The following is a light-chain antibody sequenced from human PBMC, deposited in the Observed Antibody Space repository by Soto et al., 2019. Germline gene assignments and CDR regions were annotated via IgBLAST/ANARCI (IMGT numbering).Light chain of an antibody. J-gene: IGLJ1*01. Sequence: QPVLTQSPSASASLGASVKLTCNLSSGHSSYAIAWHQQPPEKGPRYLMKINSDGSHSKGDGIPDRFSGSSSGAERYLTISSLHSEDEADYYCQTWGTCVYVCGTGTKVTVL. CDR3: QTWGTCVYV. V-gene: IGLV4-69*01. CDR1: SGHSSYA. CDR2: INSDGSH.